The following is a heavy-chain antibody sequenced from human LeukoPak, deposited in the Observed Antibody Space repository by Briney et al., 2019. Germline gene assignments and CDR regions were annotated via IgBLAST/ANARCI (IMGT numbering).Heavy chain of an antibody. CDR3: ARRSSGWFDY. CDR1: GGSFSGYY. Sequence: SETLSLTCAVYGGSFSGYYWSWIRQPPGKGLEWIGEINHSGSTNYNPSLKSRVTISVDTSKNQFSLKLRSVTAADTAVYYCARRSSGWFDYWGQGTLVTVSS. V-gene: IGHV4-34*01. CDR2: INHSGST. J-gene: IGHJ4*02. D-gene: IGHD6-19*01.